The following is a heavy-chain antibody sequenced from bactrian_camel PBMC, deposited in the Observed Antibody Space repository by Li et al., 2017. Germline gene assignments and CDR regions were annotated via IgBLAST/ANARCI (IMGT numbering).Heavy chain of an antibody. D-gene: IGHD5*01. CDR2: IYTGGGST. Sequence: QLVESGGGSVQAGGSLRLSCAASGYTYSSNRMGWFRQAPGKEREGVAAIYTGGGSTYYDESVKGRFTISQDNAKNILYLQMSSLKPEDTAMYYCAADDRPVIDFELGLWPDEYMYWGQGPRSPSP. V-gene: IGHV3S1*01. CDR1: GYTYSSNR. J-gene: IGHJ4*01. CDR3: AADDRPVIDFELGLWPDEYMY.